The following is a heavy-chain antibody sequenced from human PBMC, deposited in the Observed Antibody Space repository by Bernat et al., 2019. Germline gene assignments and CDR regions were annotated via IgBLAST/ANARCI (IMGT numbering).Heavy chain of an antibody. CDR1: GGSISGYY. D-gene: IGHD1-20*01. CDR3: ARHKRDNCGSYYCYYLDV. J-gene: IGHJ6*03. Sequence: QVQLQESGPGLVKPSETLSLTCTVSGGSISGYYWSWIRQPPGKGLEWIGYIYYSGSTNSNPSLKSRVTISVDTSKNQFSLKLSAVTAADTAVYYCARHKRDNCGSYYCYYLDVWGKGTTVTVSS. V-gene: IGHV4-59*01. CDR2: IYYSGST.